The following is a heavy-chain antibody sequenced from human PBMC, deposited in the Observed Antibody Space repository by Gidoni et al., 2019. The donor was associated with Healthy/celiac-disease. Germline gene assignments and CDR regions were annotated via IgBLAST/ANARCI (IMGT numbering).Heavy chain of an antibody. CDR3: ASQSTRLDY. Sequence: PGKGLEWIGYIYYSGSTYYNPSLKSRVTISVDTSKNQFSLKLSSVTAADTAVYYCASQSTRLDYWGQGTLVTVSS. J-gene: IGHJ4*02. CDR2: IYYSGST. V-gene: IGHV4-30-4*01. D-gene: IGHD2-2*01.